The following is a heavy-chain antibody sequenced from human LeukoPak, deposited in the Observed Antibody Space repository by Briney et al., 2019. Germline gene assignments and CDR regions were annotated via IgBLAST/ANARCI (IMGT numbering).Heavy chain of an antibody. V-gene: IGHV3-7*01. CDR1: GLTISRNW. CDR2: INQDGSAT. CDR3: ARHDCSSTSCSQSLDY. J-gene: IGHJ4*02. Sequence: PGGSLRLSCAASGLTISRNWMCWVRQAPGKGLEWVATINQDGSATNYVDSLMGRFTISRDNPTHSLFLQMNSLRAEDTVLYYCARHDCSSTSCSQSLDYWGRGTLVTVSS. D-gene: IGHD2-2*01.